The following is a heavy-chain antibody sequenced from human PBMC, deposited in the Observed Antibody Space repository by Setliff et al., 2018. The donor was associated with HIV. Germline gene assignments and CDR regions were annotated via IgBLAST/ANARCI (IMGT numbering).Heavy chain of an antibody. V-gene: IGHV3-30*07. CDR3: AKDYSSGWFDY. Sequence: GGSLRLSCAASGFTFSTSVMHWVRQTPGKGLEWVALISNDGSDKQYGDSVTGRFTISRDNSKNTVDLQMNRLRAEDTAVYYCAKDYSSGWFDYWGQGTLVTVS. CDR1: GFTFSTSV. CDR2: ISNDGSDK. J-gene: IGHJ4*02. D-gene: IGHD6-19*01.